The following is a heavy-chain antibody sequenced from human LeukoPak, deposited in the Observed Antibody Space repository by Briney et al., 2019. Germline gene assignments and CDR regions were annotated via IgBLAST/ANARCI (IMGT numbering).Heavy chain of an antibody. CDR1: GGSISSYY. Sequence: SETLSLTCTVSGGSISSYYWSWIRQPAGKGLEWIGRIYTSGSTNYNPSLKSRVTMSVDTSKNQFSLKLSSVTAADTAVYYCARGYRTNGVCYRDWFDPWGQGTLVTVSS. V-gene: IGHV4-4*07. D-gene: IGHD2-8*01. CDR2: IYTSGST. J-gene: IGHJ5*02. CDR3: ARGYRTNGVCYRDWFDP.